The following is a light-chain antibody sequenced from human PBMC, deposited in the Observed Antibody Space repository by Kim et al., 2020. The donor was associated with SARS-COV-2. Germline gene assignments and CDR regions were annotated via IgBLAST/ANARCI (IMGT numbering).Light chain of an antibody. CDR3: MQALQLPLT. Sequence: QPASISCRSSQSLLHSDSITYMSWYQQKTGQSPQLLIYEVSKRFSGVPDRFSGSGSGTDFTLKISRVEAEDVGIYYCMQALQLPLTFGGGTKVEI. J-gene: IGKJ4*01. CDR1: QSLLHSDSITY. CDR2: EVS. V-gene: IGKV2D-29*02.